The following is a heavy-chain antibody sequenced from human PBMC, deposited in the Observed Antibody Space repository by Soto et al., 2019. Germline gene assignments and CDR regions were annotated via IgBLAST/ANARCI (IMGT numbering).Heavy chain of an antibody. CDR3: AKDAKPLVVVAFGMDV. CDR1: GFTFSSYG. D-gene: IGHD2-15*01. J-gene: IGHJ6*02. Sequence: LRLSCAASGFTFSSYGMHWVRQAPGKGLEWVAVISYDGSNKYYADSVKGRFTISRDNSKNTLYLQMNSLRAEDTAVYYCAKDAKPLVVVAFGMDVWGQGTTVTVSS. V-gene: IGHV3-30*18. CDR2: ISYDGSNK.